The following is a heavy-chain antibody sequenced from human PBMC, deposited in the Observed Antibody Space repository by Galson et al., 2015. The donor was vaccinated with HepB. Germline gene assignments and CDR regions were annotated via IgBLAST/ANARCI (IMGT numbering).Heavy chain of an antibody. CDR3: AKAARIAVADDVFDY. CDR2: IGVNAGST. D-gene: IGHD6-19*01. J-gene: IGHJ4*02. Sequence: SLRLSCAASGFTFSSLGMTWVRQAPGKGLECVSAIGVNAGSTDYADSVKGRFTISRDNSKNMLYLQMNNLRAEDTAVYFCAKAARIAVADDVFDYWGQGTLVTVSS. CDR1: GFTFSSLG. V-gene: IGHV3-23*01.